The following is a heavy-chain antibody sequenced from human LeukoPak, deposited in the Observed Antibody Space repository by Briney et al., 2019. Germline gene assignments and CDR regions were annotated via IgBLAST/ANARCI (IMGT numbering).Heavy chain of an antibody. D-gene: IGHD2-15*01. CDR3: ARVHCSGGSCYSFDY. CDR2: IYYSGST. CDR1: GGSISSGDYY. J-gene: IGHJ4*02. V-gene: IGHV4-30-4*01. Sequence: PSQTLSLTCTVSGGSISSGDYYWSWIRQPPGKGLEWIGYIYYSGSTYYNPSLKSRVTISVDTSKNQFSLKLSSVTAADTAVYYCARVHCSGGSCYSFDYWGQGTLVTVSS.